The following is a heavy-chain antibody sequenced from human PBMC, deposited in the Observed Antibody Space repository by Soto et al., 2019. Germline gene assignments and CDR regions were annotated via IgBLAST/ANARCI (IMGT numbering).Heavy chain of an antibody. CDR3: ATPPGGSGSYHYNYYGMDV. CDR1: GFTFSSYS. CDR2: ISSSSSTI. Sequence: PGGSLRLSCAASGFTFSSYSMYWVRQAPGKGLEWVSYISSSSSTIYYADSVKGRFTISRDNAKNSLYLQMNSLRDEDTAVYYCATPPGGSGSYHYNYYGMDVWGQGTTVTVSS. V-gene: IGHV3-48*02. J-gene: IGHJ6*02. D-gene: IGHD3-10*01.